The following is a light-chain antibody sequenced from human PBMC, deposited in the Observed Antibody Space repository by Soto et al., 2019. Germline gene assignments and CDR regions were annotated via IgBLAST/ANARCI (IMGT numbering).Light chain of an antibody. Sequence: QSALIQPASVSGSPGQSITISCTGSSSDVGGYNSVSWHQQHPGKAPELLIYEVSNRPSGVSNRFSGSKSGNTASLTISGLQAEDEADYYCSSYTSSTTWVFGVGTKLTVL. CDR3: SSYTSSTTWV. CDR2: EVS. CDR1: SSDVGGYNS. J-gene: IGLJ3*02. V-gene: IGLV2-14*01.